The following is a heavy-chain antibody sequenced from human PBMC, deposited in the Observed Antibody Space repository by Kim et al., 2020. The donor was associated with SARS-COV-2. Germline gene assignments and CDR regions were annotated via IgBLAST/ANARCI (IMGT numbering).Heavy chain of an antibody. CDR3: ARDPYKDGGGMDV. D-gene: IGHD1-20*01. V-gene: IGHV3-33*01. CDR2: IWYDGSNK. J-gene: IGHJ6*02. Sequence: GGSLRLSCAASGFTFSSYGMHWVRQAPGKGLEWVAVIWYDGSNKYYADSVKGRFTISRDNSKNTLYLQMNSLRAEDTAVYYCARDPYKDGGGMDVWGQGTTVTVSS. CDR1: GFTFSSYG.